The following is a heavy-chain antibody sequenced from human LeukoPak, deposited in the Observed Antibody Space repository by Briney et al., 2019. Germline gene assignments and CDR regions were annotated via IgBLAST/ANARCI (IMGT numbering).Heavy chain of an antibody. J-gene: IGHJ4*02. V-gene: IGHV1-69*13. CDR2: IIPIFGTA. Sequence: ASVKVSCKASGGTFSSYAISWVRQAPGQGLEWMGGIIPIFGTANYAQKFQGRVTITADESTSTAYMELSSLRSEDTAVYYCARETHYDILTGSFDYWGQGTLVTVSS. CDR3: ARETHYDILTGSFDY. D-gene: IGHD3-9*01. CDR1: GGTFSSYA.